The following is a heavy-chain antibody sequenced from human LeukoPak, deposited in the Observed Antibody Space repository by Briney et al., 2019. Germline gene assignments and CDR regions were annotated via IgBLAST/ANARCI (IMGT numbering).Heavy chain of an antibody. CDR1: GGSIFSSY. CDR3: ARENDDYTFT. D-gene: IGHD4-17*01. Sequence: SETLSLTCTVSGGSIFSSYWSWIRQPAGKGLEWTGRIYTTGTTNYNPSLKSRVAMSVDTSKNQFSLKLTSMTAADTAIFYCARENDDYTFTWGQGILVTVSS. CDR2: IYTTGTT. J-gene: IGHJ4*02. V-gene: IGHV4-4*07.